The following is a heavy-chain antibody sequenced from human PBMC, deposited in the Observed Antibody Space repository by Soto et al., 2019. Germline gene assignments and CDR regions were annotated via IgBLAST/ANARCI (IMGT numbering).Heavy chain of an antibody. CDR3: AREIVVQAAKLRYYYYYMDV. CDR2: IYYSGST. Sequence: SGTLSLTCTVSGGSISSGGYYWSWIRQHPGKGLEWTGYIYYSGSTYYNPSLKSRVTISVDTSKNQFSLKLSSVTAADTAVYYCAREIVVQAAKLRYYYYYMDVWGKGTTVPVSS. V-gene: IGHV4-31*02. J-gene: IGHJ6*03. CDR1: GGSISSGGYY. D-gene: IGHD2-2*01.